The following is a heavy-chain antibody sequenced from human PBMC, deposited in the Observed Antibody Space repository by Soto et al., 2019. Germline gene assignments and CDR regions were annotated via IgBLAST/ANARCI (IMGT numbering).Heavy chain of an antibody. CDR2: VSYNGIT. V-gene: IGHV4-38-2*01. J-gene: IGHJ4*02. D-gene: IGHD1-20*01. Sequence: SETLSLTCAVSAYSISSAYYWNWVRQSPGKGLEWIGCVSYNGITFSNPSLKSRVTMTAATSRTHFSLRLTSVTAADTATYFCARGVTGTLDYWGQGTLVT. CDR1: AYSISSAYY. CDR3: ARGVTGTLDY.